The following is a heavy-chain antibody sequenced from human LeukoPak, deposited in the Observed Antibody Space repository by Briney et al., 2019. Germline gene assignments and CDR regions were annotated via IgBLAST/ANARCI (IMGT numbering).Heavy chain of an antibody. Sequence: GGSLRLSCATSGFTFNGSALHWVRQASGQGLEWVGRIRSKAHRYATAYAASVKGRFTVSRDDSKNMAYLQMNSLKTEDTAIYYCTRRHYGDYVVDNWGQGTLVSVSS. D-gene: IGHD4-17*01. CDR1: GFTFNGSA. CDR2: IRSKAHRYAT. V-gene: IGHV3-73*01. J-gene: IGHJ4*02. CDR3: TRRHYGDYVVDN.